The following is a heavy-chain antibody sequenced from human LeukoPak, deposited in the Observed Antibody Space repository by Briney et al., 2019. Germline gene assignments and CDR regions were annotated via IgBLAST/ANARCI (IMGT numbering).Heavy chain of an antibody. Sequence: GGSLRLSCAASGFTFNSYAMHWVRQAPGKGLEGVAVISYDGSHKYYADSVKGRFTISRDNSKNTLYLQMNSLRPEDTAVYYCARDRESGAWYTPGYFDFWGQGTLVTVSS. V-gene: IGHV3-30*04. CDR2: ISYDGSHK. CDR1: GFTFNSYA. CDR3: ARDRESGAWYTPGYFDF. D-gene: IGHD2-8*02. J-gene: IGHJ4*02.